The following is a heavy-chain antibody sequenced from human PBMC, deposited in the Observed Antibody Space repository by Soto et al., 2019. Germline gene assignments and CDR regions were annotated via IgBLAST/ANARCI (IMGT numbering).Heavy chain of an antibody. J-gene: IGHJ4*02. CDR2: ISAYNGNT. CDR1: GYTFTSYG. CDR3: ARYCSSTSCYGGGLGY. D-gene: IGHD2-2*01. V-gene: IGHV1-18*01. Sequence: QVQLVQSGAEVKKPGASVKVSCKASGYTFTSYGISWVRQAPGQGLEWIGWISAYNGNTNYAQKLQGRVTMTTDTSTSTAYMELGSLRSDDTGVYYCARYCSSTSCYGGGLGYWGQGTLVTVSS.